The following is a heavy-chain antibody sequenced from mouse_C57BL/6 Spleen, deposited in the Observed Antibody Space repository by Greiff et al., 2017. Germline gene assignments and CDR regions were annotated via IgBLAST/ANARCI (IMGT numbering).Heavy chain of an antibody. J-gene: IGHJ2*01. CDR1: GYTFTSYW. CDR3: ARDYYGRDY. V-gene: IGHV1-50*01. CDR2: IDPSDSYT. D-gene: IGHD1-2*01. Sequence: VQLQQPGAELVKPGASVKLSCKASGYTFTSYWMQWVKQRPGQGLEWIGEIDPSDSYTNYNQKFKGKATLTVDNSSSTAYMQLSSLTSEDSAVYYCARDYYGRDYWGQGTTLTVSS.